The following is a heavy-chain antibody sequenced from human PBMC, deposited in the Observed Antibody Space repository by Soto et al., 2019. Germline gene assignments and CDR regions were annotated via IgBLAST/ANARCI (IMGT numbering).Heavy chain of an antibody. CDR1: GFIFSNYA. D-gene: IGHD3-16*01. J-gene: IGHJ4*02. CDR3: AKDRLGGGLDY. CDR2: VTSRGDTT. Sequence: EVQLLQSGGGLVQPGGSLRLSCAASGFIFSNYAMNWVRQAPGKGLEWVSIVTSRGDTTYYADSVKGRFTISRDNSKNTLHLQGNSLTAEDTAVYYCAKDRLGGGLDYWGQGTLVSVSS. V-gene: IGHV3-23*01.